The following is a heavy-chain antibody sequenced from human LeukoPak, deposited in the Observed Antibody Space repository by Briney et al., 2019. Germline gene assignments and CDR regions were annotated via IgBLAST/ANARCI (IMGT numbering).Heavy chain of an antibody. V-gene: IGHV3-23*01. D-gene: IGHD6-13*01. Sequence: GGSLRLSCAASGLTFSSYAMSWVRQAPGKGLEWVSAISGSGGSTYYADSVKGRFTISRDNAKNSLYLQMNSLRAEDTAVYYCASARAGIAANYMDVWGKGTTVTVSS. CDR1: GLTFSSYA. J-gene: IGHJ6*03. CDR3: ASARAGIAANYMDV. CDR2: ISGSGGST.